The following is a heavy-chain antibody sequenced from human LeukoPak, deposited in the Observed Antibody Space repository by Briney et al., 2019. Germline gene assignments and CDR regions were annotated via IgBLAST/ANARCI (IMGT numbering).Heavy chain of an antibody. D-gene: IGHD2-21*02. CDR2: INTNTGNP. J-gene: IGHJ4*02. Sequence: ASVKVSCKTSGYAFINYAINWVRQAPGQGLEWMGWINTNTGNPAYAQGFTGRFVFSLDTSVSTTYLQISSLETEDTAIYYCARSNNDGDFLGVGFDYWGQGALVTVSS. CDR3: ARSNNDGDFLGVGFDY. CDR1: GYAFINYA. V-gene: IGHV7-4-1*02.